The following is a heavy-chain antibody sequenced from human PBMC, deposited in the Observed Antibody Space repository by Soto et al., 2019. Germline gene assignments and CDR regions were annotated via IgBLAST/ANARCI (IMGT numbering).Heavy chain of an antibody. CDR1: GFMFSSYA. J-gene: IGHJ1*01. D-gene: IGHD2-15*01. V-gene: IGHV3-23*01. CDR2: IKPTGGNT. Sequence: EVQLLESGGGLVQPGVSLRLSCAASGFMFSSYALSWVRQAPGMGLEWVSSIKPTGGNTYYADPVKGRFTISRDNSENTLYLHMDGLRADDTAIYFCANNPLATTGGIEYFQHWGRGTLVTVSS. CDR3: ANNPLATTGGIEYFQH.